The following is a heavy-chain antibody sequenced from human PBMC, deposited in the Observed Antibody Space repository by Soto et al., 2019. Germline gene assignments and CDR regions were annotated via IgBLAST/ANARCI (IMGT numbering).Heavy chain of an antibody. V-gene: IGHV4-38-2*02. CDR3: ARELPGEESIDY. CDR1: GYSISSGYY. Sequence: SETLSLTCAVSGYSISSGYYWGWIRQPPGKGLEWIGNIYQSGSTYYHPSLKSRVTISVDTSKNQFSLKLASLTAADTAVYYCARELPGEESIDYWGQGTLVPVSS. D-gene: IGHD2-21*01. CDR2: IYQSGST. J-gene: IGHJ4*02.